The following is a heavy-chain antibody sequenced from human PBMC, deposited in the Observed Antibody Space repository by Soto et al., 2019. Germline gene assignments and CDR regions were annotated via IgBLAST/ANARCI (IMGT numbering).Heavy chain of an antibody. D-gene: IGHD6-13*01. Sequence: PVESLKISCKGSAYNFTTYWIAWVLQMPGEGLEWMGIIYPGDSDTRYSPSFQGQVTISADKSINTAYLQWSSLKPSDTAMYYCARSQPYYYGIDVWGQGTTVTVSS. CDR3: ARSQPYYYGIDV. CDR2: IYPGDSDT. J-gene: IGHJ6*02. V-gene: IGHV5-51*01. CDR1: AYNFTTYW.